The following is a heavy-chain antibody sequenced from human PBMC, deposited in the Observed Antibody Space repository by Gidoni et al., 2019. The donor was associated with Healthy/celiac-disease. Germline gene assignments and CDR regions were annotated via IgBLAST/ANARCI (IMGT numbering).Heavy chain of an antibody. CDR1: GFPFSSYA. CDR3: AKDDYGSGSYSPYYYMDV. J-gene: IGHJ6*03. V-gene: IGHV3-23*01. CDR2: ISGSGGST. D-gene: IGHD3-10*01. Sequence: EVQLLESGGGLVQPGGSLRLPCAASGFPFSSYAMSWVRQAPGKGLEWVSAISGSGGSTYYADSVKGRFTISRDNSKNTLYLQMNSLRAEDTAVYYCAKDDYGSGSYSPYYYMDVWGKGTTVTVSS.